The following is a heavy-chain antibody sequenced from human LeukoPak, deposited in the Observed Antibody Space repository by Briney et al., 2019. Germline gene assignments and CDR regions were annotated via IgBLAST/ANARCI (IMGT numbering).Heavy chain of an antibody. CDR2: IYYSGST. J-gene: IGHJ4*02. Sequence: SGTLSLTCAVSGGSVTSTNWWTWVRQPPGKGLEWIGSIYYSGSTNYNPSLKSRVTISVDTSKNQFSLKLSSVTAADTAVYYCARGAKYCSSTSCYHFDYWGQGTLVTVSS. CDR1: GGSVTSTNW. V-gene: IGHV4-4*02. D-gene: IGHD2-2*01. CDR3: ARGAKYCSSTSCYHFDY.